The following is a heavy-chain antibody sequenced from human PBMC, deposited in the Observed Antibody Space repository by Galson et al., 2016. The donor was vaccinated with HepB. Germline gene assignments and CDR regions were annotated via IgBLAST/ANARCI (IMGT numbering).Heavy chain of an antibody. CDR3: ARHCIRPFYYYYMDV. CDR2: IYYSGNT. V-gene: IGHV4-39*01. J-gene: IGHJ6*03. D-gene: IGHD2-15*01. Sequence: ETLSLTCTVSGGSISSNSYYWGWIRQPPGKGLEWIGNIYYSGNTYYNPSLKSRVTISVDTSKNQFSLKLNSVTAADTAVYYCARHCIRPFYYYYMDVWGKGTTVTVSS. CDR1: GGSISSNSYY.